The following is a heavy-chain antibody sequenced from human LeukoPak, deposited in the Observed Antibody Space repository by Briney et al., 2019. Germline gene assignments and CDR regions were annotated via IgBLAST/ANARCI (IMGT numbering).Heavy chain of an antibody. CDR3: AKAATYFYGSVTYDWFES. Sequence: GGSLRLSCEASGFTFSSYWMHWVRQIPGKGLMWVSRIESNGLTLYADSVRDRLTISRDNGKNTIYLQMNSLRVDDTAIYYCAKAATYFYGSVTYDWFESWGQGTLVTVSS. CDR2: IESNGLT. V-gene: IGHV3-74*01. CDR1: GFTFSSYW. J-gene: IGHJ5*01. D-gene: IGHD3-10*01.